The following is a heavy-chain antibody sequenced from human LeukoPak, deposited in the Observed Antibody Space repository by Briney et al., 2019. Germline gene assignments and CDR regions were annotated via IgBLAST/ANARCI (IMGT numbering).Heavy chain of an antibody. J-gene: IGHJ4*02. Sequence: GESLKISCKGSGYRFSSYWIGWVRQMAGKGLEWMGIIYPGDSDTKYSPSFQGQVAISADKSISTAYLQVSSLKASDTAMYYCARTAYGGNSGAANFDYWGQGPLVTVSS. V-gene: IGHV5-51*01. CDR1: GYRFSSYW. CDR3: ARTAYGGNSGAANFDY. CDR2: IYPGDSDT. D-gene: IGHD4-23*01.